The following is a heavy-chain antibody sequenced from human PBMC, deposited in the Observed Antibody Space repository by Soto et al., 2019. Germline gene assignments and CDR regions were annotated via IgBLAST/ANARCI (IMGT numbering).Heavy chain of an antibody. CDR2: MNPNSGNT. D-gene: IGHD3-9*01. Sequence: GASVRVSCKASGYTFTSYDINWVRQATGQGLEWMGWMNPNSGNTGYAQKYKGRVTMTRNTSISTAYMELSSLRSEDTSFYYCAIQGHSNYDILTGYYRYLETYYMDVWGKGTTVTVSS. J-gene: IGHJ6*03. V-gene: IGHV1-8*01. CDR3: AIQGHSNYDILTGYYRYLETYYMDV. CDR1: GYTFTSYD.